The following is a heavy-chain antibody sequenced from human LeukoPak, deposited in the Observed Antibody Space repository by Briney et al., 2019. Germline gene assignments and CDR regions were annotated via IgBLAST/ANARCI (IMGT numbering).Heavy chain of an antibody. CDR2: IGGSGGST. Sequence: PGGSLRLSCAASGFTFSTYAMSWVRQAPGKGLEWVSVIGGSGGSTYYADSVKGRFTISRDNSTNTLYLQMNSLRAEDTAVYYCATVLRQWTHALVFHHWGQGTLVTVSS. D-gene: IGHD3-16*01. CDR3: ATVLRQWTHALVFHH. V-gene: IGHV3-23*01. CDR1: GFTFSTYA. J-gene: IGHJ4*02.